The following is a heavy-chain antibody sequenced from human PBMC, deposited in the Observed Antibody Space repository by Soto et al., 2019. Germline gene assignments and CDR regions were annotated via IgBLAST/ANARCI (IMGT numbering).Heavy chain of an antibody. CDR3: TTEFNSRHDRNH. V-gene: IGHV3-21*01. Sequence: EVQLVESGGGLVEPGGSLRLSCATSGFTFSTCSMNWVRQAPGKGLEWVSSISATGTYTFYADSLKGRFTISRDNARNSLFLQMNSLRVEDTALYYSTTEFNSRHDRNHWGEGALVTVSS. D-gene: IGHD1-1*01. CDR1: GFTFSTCS. CDR2: ISATGTYT. J-gene: IGHJ5*02.